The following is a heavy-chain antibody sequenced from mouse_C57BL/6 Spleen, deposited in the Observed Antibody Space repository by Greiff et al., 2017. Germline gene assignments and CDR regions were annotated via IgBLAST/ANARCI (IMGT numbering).Heavy chain of an antibody. J-gene: IGHJ4*01. V-gene: IGHV1-39*01. CDR3: AKLYAMDY. CDR2: INPNYGTT. Sequence: VQLQQSGPELVKPGASVQISCKASGYSFTDYTMNWVKQSHGKSLEWIGVINPNYGTTSYNKKFKGKATLTVDQSSSTAYMQLNSLTSEDSAVYYCAKLYAMDYWGQGTSVTVSS. CDR1: GYSFTDYT.